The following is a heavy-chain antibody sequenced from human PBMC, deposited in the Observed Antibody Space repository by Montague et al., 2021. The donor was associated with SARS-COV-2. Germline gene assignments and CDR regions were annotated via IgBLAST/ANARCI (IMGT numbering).Heavy chain of an antibody. D-gene: IGHD6-13*01. CDR2: INWNGGST. V-gene: IGHV3-20*04. J-gene: IGHJ4*02. CDR1: GFTFDDYG. Sequence: SLRLSCAASGFTFDDYGMRWVRQAPGKGLEWVSGINWNGGSTGYADSVKGRFTISRDNAKNSLYLQMNSLRAEDTALYYCARLGNFRVAATCDYWGQGTLVTVSS. CDR3: ARLGNFRVAATCDY.